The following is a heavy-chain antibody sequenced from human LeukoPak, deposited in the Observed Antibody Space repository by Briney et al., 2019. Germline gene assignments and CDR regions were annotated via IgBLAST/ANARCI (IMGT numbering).Heavy chain of an antibody. Sequence: GASVKVSCKAYGYSFSGYYIYWLRQAPGQGLEWMGWINPNSGGTKYAEKFLGRVTMTRDTSISTAYMELSRLTSDDTAVYYCARDVIIGVLITGSWFDPWGQGTLSPSPQ. CDR1: GYSFSGYY. CDR2: INPNSGGT. D-gene: IGHD3-3*01. V-gene: IGHV1-2*02. CDR3: ARDVIIGVLITGSWFDP. J-gene: IGHJ5*02.